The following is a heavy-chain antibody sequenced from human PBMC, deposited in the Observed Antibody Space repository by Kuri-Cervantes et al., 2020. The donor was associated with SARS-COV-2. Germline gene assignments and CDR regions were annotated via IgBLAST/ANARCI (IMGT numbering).Heavy chain of an antibody. V-gene: IGHV1-69*10. J-gene: IGHJ6*02. CDR2: IIPILGIA. CDR3: ARSTSAYCSGGSCYSFSRRGYYYGMDV. D-gene: IGHD2-15*01. Sequence: SVKVSCKASGGTFSSYAISWVRQAPGQGLEWMGGIIPILGIANYAQKFQGRVTITADKSTSTAYMELSSLRSEDTAVYYCARSTSAYCSGGSCYSFSRRGYYYGMDVWGQGTTVTVSS. CDR1: GGTFSSYA.